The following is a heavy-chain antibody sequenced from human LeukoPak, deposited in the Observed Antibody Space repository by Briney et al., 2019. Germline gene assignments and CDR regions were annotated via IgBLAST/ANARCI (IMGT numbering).Heavy chain of an antibody. V-gene: IGHV4-39*07. CDR2: IYYSGST. J-gene: IGHJ5*02. CDR1: GGSISSSSYY. CDR3: ARIVVPAAINWFDP. D-gene: IGHD2-2*01. Sequence: SETLSLTCTVSGGSISSSSYYWGWIRQPPGKGLEWIGSIYYSGSTYYNPSLKSRVTMSVDTSKNQFSLKLSSVTAADTAVYYCARIVVPAAINWFDPWGQGTLVTVSS.